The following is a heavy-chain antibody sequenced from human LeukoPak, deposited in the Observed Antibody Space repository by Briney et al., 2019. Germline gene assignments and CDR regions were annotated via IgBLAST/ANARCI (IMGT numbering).Heavy chain of an antibody. D-gene: IGHD3-22*01. J-gene: IGHJ4*02. V-gene: IGHV4-4*07. Sequence: SETLSLTCTVSGGSISSYYWSWIRQPAGKGLEWIGRIYTSGSTNYNPSLKSRVTMSVDTSKNQFSLKLSSVTAADTAVYYCARGSSGMIVVVILAFDYWGQGTLVTVPS. CDR1: GGSISSYY. CDR3: ARGSSGMIVVVILAFDY. CDR2: IYTSGST.